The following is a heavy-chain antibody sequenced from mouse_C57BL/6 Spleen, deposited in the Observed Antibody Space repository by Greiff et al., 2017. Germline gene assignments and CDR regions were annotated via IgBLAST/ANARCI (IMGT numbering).Heavy chain of an antibody. V-gene: IGHV5-6*02. D-gene: IGHD2-4*01. CDR1: GFTFSSYG. CDR3: ARHVVYDYDTWFAY. CDR2: ISSGGSYT. J-gene: IGHJ3*01. Sequence: DVKLVESGGDLVQPGGSLKLSCAASGFTFSSYGMSWVRQTPDKRLEWVATISSGGSYTYYPDSVKGRFTISRDNAKSTRYLQMSSLKSEDTAMYYCARHVVYDYDTWFAYWGQGTLVTVSA.